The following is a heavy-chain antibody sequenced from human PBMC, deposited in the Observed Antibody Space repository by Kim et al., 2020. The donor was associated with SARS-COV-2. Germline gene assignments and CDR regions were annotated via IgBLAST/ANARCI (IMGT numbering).Heavy chain of an antibody. V-gene: IGHV3-53*01. D-gene: IGHD3-10*01. CDR1: GFTVSSNY. Sequence: GGSLRLSYAASGFTVSSNYMSWVRQAPGKGLEWVSVIYSGGSTYYADSVKGRFTISRDNSKNTLYLQMNSLRAEDTAVYYCAREYRGYYGSGSTTYYYYYGMDVWGQGTTVTVSS. CDR2: IYSGGST. J-gene: IGHJ6*02. CDR3: AREYRGYYGSGSTTYYYYYGMDV.